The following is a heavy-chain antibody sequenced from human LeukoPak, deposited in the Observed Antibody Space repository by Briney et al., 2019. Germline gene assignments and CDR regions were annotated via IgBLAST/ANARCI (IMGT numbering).Heavy chain of an antibody. CDR2: INPNTGAT. CDR1: GYTLTGYY. J-gene: IGHJ4*02. CDR3: ARDRVGSGWPRPYYFEV. V-gene: IGHV1-2*02. D-gene: IGHD6-19*01. Sequence: ASVKVSCKASGYTLTGYYLHWVRRAPGQGLGWMGWINPNTGATHSAQKFQGRITMTRDTSISTAYMDLSRLRSDDTAVYYCARDRVGSGWPRPYYFEVWGQGTLVTVSS.